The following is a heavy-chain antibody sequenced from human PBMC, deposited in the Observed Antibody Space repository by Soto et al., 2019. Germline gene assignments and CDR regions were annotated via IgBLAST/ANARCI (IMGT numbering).Heavy chain of an antibody. CDR2: INHSGST. CDR1: GGSFSGYY. Sequence: QVQLQQWGAGLLKPSETLSLTCAVYGGSFSGYYWSWIRQPPGKGLEWIGEINHSGSTNYNPSLKSRXXIXVXXSKNQFSLKLSSVTAADTAVYYCARGLTVTCYFDYWGQGTLVTVSS. CDR3: ARGLTVTCYFDY. J-gene: IGHJ4*02. D-gene: IGHD4-17*01. V-gene: IGHV4-34*01.